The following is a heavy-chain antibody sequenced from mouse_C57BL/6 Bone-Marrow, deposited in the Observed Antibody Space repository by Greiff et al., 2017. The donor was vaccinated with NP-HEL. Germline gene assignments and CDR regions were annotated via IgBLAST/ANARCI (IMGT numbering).Heavy chain of an antibody. CDR1: GYTFTSSW. Sequence: QVQLQQPGAELVKPGASVKLSCKASGYTFTSSWMHWVKQRPGRGLAWIGRIDPKSGGTKYTEKFKSKASLTVDKPSSAAYMQLSSLTSEDSAVYYGARARGYYYGTPDYWGKGTTLTAST. J-gene: IGHJ2*01. D-gene: IGHD1-1*01. CDR2: IDPKSGGT. CDR3: ARARGYYYGTPDY. V-gene: IGHV1-72*01.